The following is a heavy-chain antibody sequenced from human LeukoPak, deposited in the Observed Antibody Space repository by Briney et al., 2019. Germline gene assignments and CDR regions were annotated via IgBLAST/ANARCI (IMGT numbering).Heavy chain of an antibody. CDR1: GYTFTSYD. D-gene: IGHD3-16*01. J-gene: IGHJ6*02. CDR2: MNTNSGNT. Sequence: GASVTVSCKASGYTFTSYDINWVRQAPGQGLERMGWMNTNSGNTGNEQKFQGRVTMTRNTAISTDYMELSSLRSEDTAVYYCASLAGGSYYYYGMDVWGQGTTVTVSS. V-gene: IGHV1-8*01. CDR3: ASLAGGSYYYYGMDV.